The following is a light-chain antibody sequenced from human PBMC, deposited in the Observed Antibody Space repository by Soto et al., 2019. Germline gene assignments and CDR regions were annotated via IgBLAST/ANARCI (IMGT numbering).Light chain of an antibody. Sequence: QSVLTEPPSVSAAPGQKVTISFSGSSSNIGGNSVSWYQQLPGTVTKLLIYADNKRPSGIPDRFSGSKAATSATLGITGFQTGDEADYYCGSIDSSLSAYVFGPGPKFTVL. CDR3: GSIDSSLSAYV. V-gene: IGLV1-51*01. CDR1: SSNIGGNS. CDR2: ADN. J-gene: IGLJ1*01.